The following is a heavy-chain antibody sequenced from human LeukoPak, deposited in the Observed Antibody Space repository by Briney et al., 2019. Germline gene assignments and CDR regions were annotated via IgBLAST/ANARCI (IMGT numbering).Heavy chain of an antibody. J-gene: IGHJ6*03. CDR1: GFTFRNYG. Sequence: GGSLRLSCAASGFTFRNYGMHWVRQATGKELKRVSFIWSDGNNRFYADSVKGRFTISRDNSKNMLYLQMDTLRAEDTALYYCAKDPGASVSGFYMDVWGKGTTVIVSS. CDR2: IWSDGNNR. D-gene: IGHD2-8*02. V-gene: IGHV3-30*02. CDR3: AKDPGASVSGFYMDV.